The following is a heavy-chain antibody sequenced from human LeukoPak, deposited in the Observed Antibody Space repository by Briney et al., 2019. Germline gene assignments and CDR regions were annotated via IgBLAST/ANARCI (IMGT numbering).Heavy chain of an antibody. Sequence: GGSLRLSCAASGFTFSSYGMHWVRQAPGKGLEWVAVISYDGGNKYYTDSVKGRFTISRDNSKNTLYLQMNSLRAEDTAVYYCAKDRTAGYDGLVDYWGQGTLVTVSS. CDR1: GFTFSSYG. V-gene: IGHV3-30*18. J-gene: IGHJ4*02. CDR3: AKDRTAGYDGLVDY. D-gene: IGHD5-12*01. CDR2: ISYDGGNK.